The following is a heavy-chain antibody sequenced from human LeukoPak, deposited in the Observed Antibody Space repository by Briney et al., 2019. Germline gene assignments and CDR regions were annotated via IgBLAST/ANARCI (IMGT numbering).Heavy chain of an antibody. Sequence: GGSLRLSWAASGLTFSSYAMSWVRQAPGKGLEGVSSIRGSADSTHYADSVKGRFTISRDNSKNTLYLQMNSLRAEDTAVYYCAKSVSMGIAKGSDWGQGTLVTVSS. V-gene: IGHV3-23*01. D-gene: IGHD6-13*01. CDR2: IRGSADST. CDR3: AKSVSMGIAKGSD. J-gene: IGHJ4*02. CDR1: GLTFSSYA.